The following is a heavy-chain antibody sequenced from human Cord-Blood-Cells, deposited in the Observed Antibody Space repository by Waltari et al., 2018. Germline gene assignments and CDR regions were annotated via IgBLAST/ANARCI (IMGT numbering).Heavy chain of an antibody. Sequence: QLQLQESGPGLVKPSETLSLTCTVSGGSISSSSYYWGWIRQPPGKGLEWIGSIYYSGSTYYNPSLKSRVTISVDTSKNQFSLKLSSVTAADTAVYYCARASSSWYYFDYWGQGTLVTVSS. D-gene: IGHD6-13*01. J-gene: IGHJ4*02. V-gene: IGHV4-39*01. CDR1: GGSISSSSYY. CDR3: ARASSSWYYFDY. CDR2: IYYSGST.